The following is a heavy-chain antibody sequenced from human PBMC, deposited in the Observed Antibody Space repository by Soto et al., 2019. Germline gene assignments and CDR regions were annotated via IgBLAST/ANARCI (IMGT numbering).Heavy chain of an antibody. J-gene: IGHJ4*02. CDR1: GGSINSGDYY. CDR2: IYYSGST. CDR3: ARLYTGYEAFDY. V-gene: IGHV4-30-4*01. Sequence: TLSLTCSVSGGSINSGDYYWSWIRQSPGKGLEWIGYIYYSGSTYYNPSLKSRSTISIDTSKNQFFLDVDSVTPADTAVYYCARLYTGYEAFDYWGQGTLVTVPS. D-gene: IGHD5-12*01.